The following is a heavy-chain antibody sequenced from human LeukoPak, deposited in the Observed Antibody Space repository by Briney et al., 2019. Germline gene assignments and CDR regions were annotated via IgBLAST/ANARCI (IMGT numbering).Heavy chain of an antibody. V-gene: IGHV4-4*07. D-gene: IGHD4-17*01. J-gene: IGHJ4*02. Sequence: PSETQSLACTVSGVSVSSFCWTWIRQPAGKGLEWIGRIYATGNTNFNPSLKSRVTMSIDTSKNQFSLKLSSVTAADTAVYYCARDDYDDWTRGLDYWGQGTLVTVSS. CDR2: IYATGNT. CDR3: ARDDYDDWTRGLDY. CDR1: GVSVSSFC.